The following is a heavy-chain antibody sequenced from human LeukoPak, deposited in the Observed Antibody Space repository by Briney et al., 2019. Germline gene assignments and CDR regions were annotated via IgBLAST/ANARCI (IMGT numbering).Heavy chain of an antibody. CDR1: GFTFSSYS. Sequence: PGGSLRLSCAASGFTFSSYSMNWVRQAPGKGLEWVSSISGSSSYIYYADSVKGRFTISRDNAKNSLYLQMNNLRAEDTAVYYCARDPGFSAFDIWGQGTLISVSS. CDR3: ARDPGFSAFDI. J-gene: IGHJ3*02. D-gene: IGHD3-3*01. V-gene: IGHV3-21*01. CDR2: ISGSSSYI.